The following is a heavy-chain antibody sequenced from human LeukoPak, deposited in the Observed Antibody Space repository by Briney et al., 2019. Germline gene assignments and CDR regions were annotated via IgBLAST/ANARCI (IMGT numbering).Heavy chain of an antibody. D-gene: IGHD3-3*01. V-gene: IGHV3-64*01. CDR2: ISSNGGDT. CDR1: GFTFSSYA. Sequence: GGSLRLSCVASGFTFSSYAMHWVRQAPGKGLEFVSSISSNGGDTYYANSVKGRFTISRDNSKNTLYLQMGSLRAEDMAVYYCARRDFWSGRQVVDYWGQGTLVTVSS. J-gene: IGHJ4*02. CDR3: ARRDFWSGRQVVDY.